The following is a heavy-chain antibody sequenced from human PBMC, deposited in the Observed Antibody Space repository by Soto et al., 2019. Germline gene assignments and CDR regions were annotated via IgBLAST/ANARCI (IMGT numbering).Heavy chain of an antibody. Sequence: QVQLQESGPGLVKPSQTLSLTCTVSGGSISSGGYYWSWIRQHPGKGLEWIGYIYYSGSTYYNPSLTRRVTISVATSKNQFSLKLSSVTAADTAVYYCAREGGIVGATAADYWGQGTLVTVSS. CDR3: AREGGIVGATAADY. CDR2: IYYSGST. V-gene: IGHV4-31*03. J-gene: IGHJ4*02. D-gene: IGHD1-26*01. CDR1: GGSISSGGYY.